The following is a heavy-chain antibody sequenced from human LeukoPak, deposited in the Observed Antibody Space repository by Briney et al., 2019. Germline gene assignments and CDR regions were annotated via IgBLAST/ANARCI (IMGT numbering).Heavy chain of an antibody. CDR2: IYSGGST. V-gene: IGHV3-66*01. CDR1: GFTFSHYF. CDR3: AREYGDYENAFDI. Sequence: GGSLRLSCAASGFTFSHYFMNWVRQVPGKGLEWVSVIYSGGSTYYADSVKGRFTISRDNSKNTLYLQMNSLRAEDAAVYYCAREYGDYENAFDIWGQGTMVTVSS. J-gene: IGHJ3*02. D-gene: IGHD4-17*01.